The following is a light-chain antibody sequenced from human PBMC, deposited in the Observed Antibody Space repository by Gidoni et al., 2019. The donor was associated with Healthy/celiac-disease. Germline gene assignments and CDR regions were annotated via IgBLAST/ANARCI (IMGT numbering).Light chain of an antibody. CDR1: QGISSA. V-gene: IGKV1-13*02. Sequence: AIQLTQSPSSLSAAVGDRVTITCRASQGISSALAWYQQKPGKAPKLLIYDASSLESGVPSRFSGSGSGTDFTLAISRLQPEDFATYYCQQFNSYPRTFGQGTKVEIK. CDR2: DAS. CDR3: QQFNSYPRT. J-gene: IGKJ1*01.